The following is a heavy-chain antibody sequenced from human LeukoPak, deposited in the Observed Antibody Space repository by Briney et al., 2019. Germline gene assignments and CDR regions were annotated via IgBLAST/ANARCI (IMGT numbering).Heavy chain of an antibody. CDR1: GFSISTSGVG. V-gene: IGHV2-5*02. D-gene: IGHD6-13*01. Sequence: SGPTLVKPTQTLTLTCTFSGFSISTSGVGVGWIRQPPGKALEWLALIYWDDDKRYSPSLKSRLTITKDTSKNQVVLTMTNMDPVDTATYYCAHRKYSSSWRYSYGPAYYFDYWGQGTLVTVSS. J-gene: IGHJ4*02. CDR3: AHRKYSSSWRYSYGPAYYFDY. CDR2: IYWDDDK.